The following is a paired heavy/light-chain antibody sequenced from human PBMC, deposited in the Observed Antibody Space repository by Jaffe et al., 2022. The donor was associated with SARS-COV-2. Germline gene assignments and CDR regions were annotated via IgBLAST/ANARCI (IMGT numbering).Light chain of an antibody. J-gene: IGLJ2*01. CDR2: DVS. V-gene: IGLV2-14*01. Sequence: QSALTQPASVSGSPGQSITISCTGTSSDVGGYNYVSWYQQHPGKAPKLVIYDVSNRPSGVSNRFSGSKSGNTASLTISGLQAEDETDYYCSSYTSSSTQVFGGGTKLTVL. CDR3: SSYTSSSTQV. CDR1: SSDVGGYNY.
Heavy chain of an antibody. D-gene: IGHD3-16*01. V-gene: IGHV1-2*02. CDR2: INPKSGGT. Sequence: QVQLVQSGAEVKKPGASVKVSCKASGYTFTDYHTHWVRQAPGHGLEWMAWINPKSGGTKYAQKFQGRVTMTRDTSISTAYMEVSRLRSDDTAVYYCARGNEYRVEGADYWGQGTLVTVSS. J-gene: IGHJ4*02. CDR1: GYTFTDYH. CDR3: ARGNEYRVEGADY.